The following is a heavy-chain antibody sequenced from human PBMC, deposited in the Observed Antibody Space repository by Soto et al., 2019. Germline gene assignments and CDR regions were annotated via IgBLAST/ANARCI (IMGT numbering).Heavy chain of an antibody. CDR3: ARLPGGGDAYNYLDY. V-gene: IGHV4-59*02. CDR1: AVSVSGYY. D-gene: IGHD3-16*01. CDR2: VFHDGTT. Sequence: SETLSLTCTVSAVSVSGYYWNWIRQPPGKGLEWIGYVFHDGTTKYNPPLQSRVTMSVGMSKNQFSLNLSSVTAADTAVYYCARLPGGGDAYNYLDYWGQGTLVTVSS. J-gene: IGHJ4*02.